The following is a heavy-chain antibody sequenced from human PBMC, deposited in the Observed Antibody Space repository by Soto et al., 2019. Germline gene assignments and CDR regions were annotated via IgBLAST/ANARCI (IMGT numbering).Heavy chain of an antibody. J-gene: IGHJ4*02. CDR3: ARDVGYGLIDY. CDR2: INAYNGNT. Sequence: QVQLVQSGAEGKKPGASVKVSCKASGYTFTSYGICWVRQAPGHGREWMGWINAYNGNTNYAEKLPSRVTMTTDTSTSTAYMELRSLRSADTAVYYCARDVGYGLIDYWGKGTLVTVSS. CDR1: GYTFTSYG. V-gene: IGHV1-18*01. D-gene: IGHD5-18*01.